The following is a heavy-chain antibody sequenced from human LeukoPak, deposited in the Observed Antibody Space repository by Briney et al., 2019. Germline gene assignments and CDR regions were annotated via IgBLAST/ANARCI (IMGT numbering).Heavy chain of an antibody. CDR2: ISAYNGNT. CDR1: GYTFTSYG. D-gene: IGHD2-21*01. Sequence: GASVKVSCKASGYTFTSYGISWVRQAPGQGLEWMGWISAYNGNTNYAQKFQGRVTITADKSTSTAYMELSSLRSEDTAVYYCARDTPPLNTYFDYWGQGTLVTVSS. V-gene: IGHV1-18*01. CDR3: ARDTPPLNTYFDY. J-gene: IGHJ4*02.